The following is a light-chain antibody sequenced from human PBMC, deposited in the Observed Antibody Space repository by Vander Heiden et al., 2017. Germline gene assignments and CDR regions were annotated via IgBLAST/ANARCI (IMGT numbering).Light chain of an antibody. CDR1: SGSVSTNYY. J-gene: IGLJ3*02. CDR3: VLFMGSGIWV. V-gene: IGLV8-61*01. CDR2: NTN. Sequence: QTVVPQEPSFSVSPGGTVTLTCGLSSGSVSTNYYPSWYQQTPGQAPRTLIYNTNTRSSGVPDRFSGSILGNKAALTITRAQADDESDYYCVLFMGSGIWVFGGGTKLTVL.